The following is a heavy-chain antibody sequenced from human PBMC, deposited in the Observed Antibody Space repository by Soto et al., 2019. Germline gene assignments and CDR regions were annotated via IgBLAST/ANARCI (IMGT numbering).Heavy chain of an antibody. CDR3: ARQPGYISDWYYFDL. D-gene: IGHD6-19*01. J-gene: IGHJ4*02. CDR2: ISPKSGGT. CDR1: GYTFIDYY. Sequence: QVQLVQSGAEVKKPGASVKVSCEASGYTFIDYYMHWVRQAPGQGFEWMGRISPKSGGTNYAQKFKGRVTMTWDTSLNTAYMELSSLMSEDTAVYYCARQPGYISDWYYFDLWGQGTLVTVSS. V-gene: IGHV1-2*02.